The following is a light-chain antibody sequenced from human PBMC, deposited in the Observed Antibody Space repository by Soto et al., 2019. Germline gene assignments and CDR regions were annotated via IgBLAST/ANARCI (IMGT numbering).Light chain of an antibody. CDR3: QQYGGTPYS. CDR1: QTIFSTY. Sequence: ELVLTQSPGTLSLSPGERATLSCRASQTIFSTYIAWYQQKYGQAPRLLIYGSSSRATGTPDRFSGSGSGTDFTLTISRLEPEVFAVYYCQQYGGTPYSFGQGTKLEIK. CDR2: GSS. J-gene: IGKJ2*01. V-gene: IGKV3-20*01.